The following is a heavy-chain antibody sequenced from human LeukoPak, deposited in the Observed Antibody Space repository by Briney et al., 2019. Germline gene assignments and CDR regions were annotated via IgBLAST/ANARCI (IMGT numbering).Heavy chain of an antibody. V-gene: IGHV1-18*01. J-gene: IGHJ5*02. D-gene: IGHD3-9*01. CDR3: ARAYYDILTGYYHGWFDP. CDR1: GYTFTSYG. CDR2: ISAYNGST. Sequence: ASVKVSCKASGYTFTSYGISWVRQAPGQGLEWMGWISAYNGSTNYAQKLQGRVTMTTDTSTSTAYMALRSLRSYDTAVYYCARAYYDILTGYYHGWFDPWGQGTLVTVSS.